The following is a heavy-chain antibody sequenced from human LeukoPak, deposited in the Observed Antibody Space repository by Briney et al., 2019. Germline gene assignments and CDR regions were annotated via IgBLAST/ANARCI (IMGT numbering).Heavy chain of an antibody. V-gene: IGHV3-23*01. D-gene: IGHD2-15*01. Sequence: PGGSLRLSCAASGFTFSNYAMSWVRQAPGKGLEWASVITGSGGSTYHADSVKGRFTISRDNSKDTVYLQMNSLRAEDTAVYYCAKDNSPYVVDEISTNWGQGTLVTVSS. CDR2: ITGSGGST. CDR1: GFTFSNYA. J-gene: IGHJ4*02. CDR3: AKDNSPYVVDEISTN.